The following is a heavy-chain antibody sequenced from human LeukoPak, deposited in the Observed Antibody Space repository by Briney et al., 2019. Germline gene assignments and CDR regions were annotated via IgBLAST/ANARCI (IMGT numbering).Heavy chain of an antibody. CDR3: ARVLSSSPGIDY. CDR2: MNPNSGNT. J-gene: IGHJ4*02. D-gene: IGHD6-13*01. V-gene: IGHV1-8*03. CDR1: GYTFTSYD. Sequence: ASVKVSCKASGYTFTSYDINWVRQATGQGLEWMGWMNPNSGNTGYAQKFQGRVTITRNTSISTAYMELSSLRSEDTAVYYCARVLSSSPGIDYWGQGTLVTVSS.